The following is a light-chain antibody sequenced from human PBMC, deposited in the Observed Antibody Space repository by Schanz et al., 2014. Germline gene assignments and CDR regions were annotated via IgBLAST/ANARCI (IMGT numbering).Light chain of an antibody. V-gene: IGKV1-12*01. CDR3: QQANPFPLP. Sequence: SQLTQSPSSLSASVGDRVTITCRASQGISSYLAWYQQKPGKAPKLLIYGASSLQSGVPSRFSGSGSVTHFTLTIISLQPEDFATYYWQQANPFPLPFGPVTKADF. J-gene: IGKJ3*01. CDR2: GAS. CDR1: QGISSY.